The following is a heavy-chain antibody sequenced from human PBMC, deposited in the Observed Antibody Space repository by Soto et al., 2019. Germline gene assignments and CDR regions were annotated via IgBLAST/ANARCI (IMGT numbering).Heavy chain of an antibody. D-gene: IGHD1-20*01. CDR3: AMLNWTYLGALAV. CDR2: ISGDGRGT. CDR1: GFTFSNHG. J-gene: IGHJ3*01. V-gene: IGHV3-23*01. Sequence: EAQVLESGGGMEQPGGSLRLSCAASGFTFSNHGMSWVRLAPGMGLEWVSSISGDGRGTYYANSVKGRFTISRDNSKNTLHLEMKSLRVEDMGVYYCAMLNWTYLGALAVWGQGTVVTVSS.